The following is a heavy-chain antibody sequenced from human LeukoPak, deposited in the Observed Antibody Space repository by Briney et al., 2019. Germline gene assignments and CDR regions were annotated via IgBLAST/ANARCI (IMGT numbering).Heavy chain of an antibody. D-gene: IGHD3-22*01. V-gene: IGHV3-66*01. CDR3: ARGSSSGYCYFDY. CDR2: IYSGGST. Sequence: GSLRLSCAASGFTVSSNYMSWVRQAPGKGLEWVSVIYSGGSTYYADSVKGRFTISRDNSKNTLYLQMNSLRAEDTAVYYCARGSSSGYCYFDYWGQGTLVTVSS. J-gene: IGHJ4*02. CDR1: GFTVSSNY.